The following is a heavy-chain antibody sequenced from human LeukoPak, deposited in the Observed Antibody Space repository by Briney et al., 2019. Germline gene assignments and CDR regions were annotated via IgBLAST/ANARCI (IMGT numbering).Heavy chain of an antibody. J-gene: IGHJ6*02. D-gene: IGHD3-10*01. CDR3: ARAPSGALYYYGMDV. CDR2: IKTDGTIT. V-gene: IGHV3-74*01. CDR1: GFTFSTYW. Sequence: GGSLRLSCAASGFTFSTYWMHWVRQAPGKGLVWVSRIKTDGTITDYADSVKGRFTISRDNAKNTLYLQMSSLRAEDTAVYYCARAPSGALYYYGMDVWGQGTTVTVSS.